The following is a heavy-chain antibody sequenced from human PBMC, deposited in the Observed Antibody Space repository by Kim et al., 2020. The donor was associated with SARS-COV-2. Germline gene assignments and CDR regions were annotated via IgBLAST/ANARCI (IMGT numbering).Heavy chain of an antibody. V-gene: IGHV3-30*04. D-gene: IGHD1-1*01. Sequence: GGSLRLSCAASGFTFSSYAMHWVRQAPGKGLEWVAVISYDGSNKYYADSVKGRFTISRDNSKNTLYLQMNSLRAEDTAVYYCARDHLGTTPTDYYYYYGMDVWGQGTTVTVSS. CDR1: GFTFSSYA. CDR2: ISYDGSNK. J-gene: IGHJ6*02. CDR3: ARDHLGTTPTDYYYYYGMDV.